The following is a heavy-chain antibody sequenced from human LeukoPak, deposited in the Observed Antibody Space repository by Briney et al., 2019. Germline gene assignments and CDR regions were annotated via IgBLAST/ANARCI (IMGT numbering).Heavy chain of an antibody. J-gene: IGHJ5*01. CDR3: ARATPDPVAGLNCFDS. CDR2: TGTTGSTV. Sequence: GGSLRLSCAASGITFSNYEMNWVRQAPGKGLEWLSFTGTTGSTVYYADSVKGRFTISRDNAKSSLSLQMNSLRAEDTAIYYCARATPDPVAGLNCFDSWGQGTLVSVSS. V-gene: IGHV3-48*03. CDR1: GITFSNYE. D-gene: IGHD2-15*01.